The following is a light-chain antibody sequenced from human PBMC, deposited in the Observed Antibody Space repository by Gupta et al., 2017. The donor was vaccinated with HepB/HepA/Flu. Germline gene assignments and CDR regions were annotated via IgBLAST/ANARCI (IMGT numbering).Light chain of an antibody. CDR2: TNT. V-gene: IGLV1-40*01. Sequence: QSVLTQPPSVSGAPGQRVTISCTGSRSNIGAGYNVHWYQQPPGTAPKLLIYTNTNRPSGVPDRFSGSKSGTSASLAITGLQAEDEADYYCQSYDNSVSGSVFGGGTKLTVL. CDR3: QSYDNSVSGSV. J-gene: IGLJ2*01. CDR1: RSNIGAGYN.